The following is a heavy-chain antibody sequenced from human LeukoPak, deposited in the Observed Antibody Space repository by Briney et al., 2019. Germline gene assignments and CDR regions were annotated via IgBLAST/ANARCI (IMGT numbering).Heavy chain of an antibody. V-gene: IGHV1-8*01. D-gene: IGHD7-27*01. J-gene: IGHJ4*02. CDR2: MSPNSGDT. Sequence: ASVKVSCKASGYTFTSYDFNWVRQATGQRPERMGWMSPNSGDTGYAQKFQDRVTMTRNTSISTAYMELSSLRSDDTAVYYCARGPPNWGYDYWGPGTLVTVSS. CDR3: ARGPPNWGYDY. CDR1: GYTFTSYD.